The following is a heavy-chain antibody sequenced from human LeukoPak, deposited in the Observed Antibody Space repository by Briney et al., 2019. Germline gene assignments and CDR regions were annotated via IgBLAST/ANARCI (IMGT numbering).Heavy chain of an antibody. CDR1: GGSISSYY. J-gene: IGHJ4*02. CDR3: ARGSSSWSYYFDY. D-gene: IGHD6-13*01. Sequence: SETLSLTCTVSGGSISSYYWSWIRQPPGKGLEWIGYIYYSGSTNYNPSLKSRVTISVDTSKNQFSLKLSSVTAADTAVYYCARGSSSWSYYFDYWGQGTLVTASS. CDR2: IYYSGST. V-gene: IGHV4-59*12.